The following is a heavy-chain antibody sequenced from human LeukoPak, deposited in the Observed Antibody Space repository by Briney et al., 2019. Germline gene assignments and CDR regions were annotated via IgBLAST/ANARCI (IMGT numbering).Heavy chain of an antibody. J-gene: IGHJ4*02. D-gene: IGHD2-21*02. CDR1: GYTFTSYG. Sequence: ASVKVSCKASGYTFTSYGISWVRQAPGQGLEWMGWISAYNGNTNYAQKLQGRVTMTTDTSTSTAYMELRSLRSDDTAVYYCARMALVVVTHYFDYWGQGTLVTVSS. CDR3: ARMALVVVTHYFDY. V-gene: IGHV1-18*01. CDR2: ISAYNGNT.